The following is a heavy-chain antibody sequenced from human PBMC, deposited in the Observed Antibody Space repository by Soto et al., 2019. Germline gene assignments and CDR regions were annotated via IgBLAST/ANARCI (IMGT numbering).Heavy chain of an antibody. J-gene: IGHJ4*02. Sequence: SETLSLTCTVSLGAVVSSSYYWFLIRQPPGKGLEWIGYFYYSGNTYYNPSLKSRVMISVDTSKNQFSLNLSSVTAADTAVYYCAIFGDVIRHPIFDYWAQGTLVTVSS. D-gene: IGHD3-3*01. CDR2: FYYSGNT. CDR1: LGAVVSSSYY. V-gene: IGHV4-30-4*08. CDR3: AIFGDVIRHPIFDY.